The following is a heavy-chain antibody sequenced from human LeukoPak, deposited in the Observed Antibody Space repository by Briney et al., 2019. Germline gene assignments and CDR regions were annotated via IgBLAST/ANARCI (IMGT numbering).Heavy chain of an antibody. Sequence: PGGSLRLSCATPGFTSTTFWMHWVRPAPGKGLVWVSRINHDGSSTNYADTVNGRFTISRDNAKKTVYLRMNSLRAEDTAVYYCVRDWGYDSSGYWQKYFDTWGQGTLVTVSS. J-gene: IGHJ4*02. CDR3: VRDWGYDSSGYWQKYFDT. D-gene: IGHD3-22*01. V-gene: IGHV3-74*01. CDR2: INHDGSST. CDR1: GFTSTTFW.